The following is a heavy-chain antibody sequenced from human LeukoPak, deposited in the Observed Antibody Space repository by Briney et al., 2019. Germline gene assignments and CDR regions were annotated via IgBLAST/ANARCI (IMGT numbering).Heavy chain of an antibody. V-gene: IGHV3-21*01. D-gene: IGHD3-3*01. J-gene: IGHJ6*03. Sequence: GGSLRLSCAASGFTFSSYSMNWVRQAPGKGLEWVSSISSSSSYIYYADSVKGRFTISRDNAKNSLYLQMNSLRAEDTAVYYCARGRRKQSGRPATYYYYMDVWGKGTTVTVSS. CDR3: ARGRRKQSGRPATYYYYMDV. CDR1: GFTFSSYS. CDR2: ISSSSSYI.